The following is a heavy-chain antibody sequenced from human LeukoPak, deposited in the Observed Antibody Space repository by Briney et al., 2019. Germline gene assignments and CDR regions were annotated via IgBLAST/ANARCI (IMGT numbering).Heavy chain of an antibody. CDR2: ISYDGSNK. CDR1: GFTFSSYA. V-gene: IGHV3-30*04. D-gene: IGHD6-13*01. Sequence: GGSLRLSCAASGFTFSSYAMRWVRQAPGKGLEWVAVISYDGSNKYYADSVKGRFTISRDNSKNTLYLQMNSLRAEDTAVYYCARDRDSSSWSRGYFDYWSQGTLVTVSS. J-gene: IGHJ4*02. CDR3: ARDRDSSSWSRGYFDY.